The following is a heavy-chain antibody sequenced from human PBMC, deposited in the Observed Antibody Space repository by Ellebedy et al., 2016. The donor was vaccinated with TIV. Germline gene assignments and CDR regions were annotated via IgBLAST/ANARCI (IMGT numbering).Heavy chain of an antibody. Sequence: GGSLRLXXAASGFYFGDYLMSWVRQAPGKGLEWVANIKKDGREKNYVDSVRGRFTISRDNAKNSLYLQMSSLRAEDTAVYYCARDGSIAVDGTSDYWGQGTLVTVSS. V-gene: IGHV3-7*01. CDR2: IKKDGREK. CDR3: ARDGSIAVDGTSDY. CDR1: GFYFGDYL. J-gene: IGHJ4*02. D-gene: IGHD6-19*01.